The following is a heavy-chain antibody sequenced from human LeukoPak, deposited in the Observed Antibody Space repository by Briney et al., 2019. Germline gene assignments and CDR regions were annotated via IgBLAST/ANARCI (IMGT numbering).Heavy chain of an antibody. J-gene: IGHJ3*02. CDR3: ATARESITMVRGVSRSAFDI. CDR2: INHSGST. Sequence: SETLSLTCAVYGGSFSGYYWSWIRQPPGKGLEWIGEINHSGSTNYNPSLKSRVTISVDTSKNQFSLKLSSVTAADTAVYYCATARESITMVRGVSRSAFDIWGQGTMVTVSS. V-gene: IGHV4-34*01. CDR1: GGSFSGYY. D-gene: IGHD3-10*01.